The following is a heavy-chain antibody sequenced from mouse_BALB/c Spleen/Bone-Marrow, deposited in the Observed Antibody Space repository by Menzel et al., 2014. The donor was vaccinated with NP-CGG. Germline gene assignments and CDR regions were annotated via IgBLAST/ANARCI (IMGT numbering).Heavy chain of an antibody. CDR3: ARGVTTGAMDY. V-gene: IGHV1-67*01. D-gene: IGHD1-1*01. Sequence: QVQLKESGAELVRPGVSVRISCKGSGYTFTVYSIHWIKQSHAKSLKWIGPISTYYVDANNNQKFKGKATLTVDKSSSTAYMELARLASEDSVIYYCARGVTTGAMDYWGQGTSVTVSS. CDR1: GYTFTVYS. CDR2: ISTYYVDA. J-gene: IGHJ4*01.